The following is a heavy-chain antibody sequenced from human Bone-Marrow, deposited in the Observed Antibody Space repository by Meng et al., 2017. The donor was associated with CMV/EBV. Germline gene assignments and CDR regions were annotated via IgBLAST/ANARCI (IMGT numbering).Heavy chain of an antibody. D-gene: IGHD3-3*01. J-gene: IGHJ4*02. V-gene: IGHV2-5*02. CDR3: AHRRGEWLFFDD. CDR2: IYWDDDK. CDR1: GFPLTARGVG. Sequence: QIPLKEVGPTLVKPTPTLPLACSFSGFPLTARGVGVGWIRQPPGKALEWLALIYWDDDKRYSPFLKSRLTITKDTAINQVVLTMTNMDPVDTATYYCAHRRGEWLFFDDWGQGTLVTVSS.